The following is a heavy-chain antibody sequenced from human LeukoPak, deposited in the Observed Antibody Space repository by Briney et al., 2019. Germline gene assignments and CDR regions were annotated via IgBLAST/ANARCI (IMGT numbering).Heavy chain of an antibody. CDR1: GGSISSYC. Sequence: SETLSLTCTVSGGSISSYCWNWIRQSPGKRLEWIGYIYYNGNRAYNPSLKSRASISVDTSKNQFSLKLSSVTAADTAVYYCARGGLPSNNWQLGYWGQGSLVTVSS. CDR2: IYYNGNR. D-gene: IGHD1-1*01. CDR3: ARGGLPSNNWQLGY. V-gene: IGHV4-59*01. J-gene: IGHJ4*02.